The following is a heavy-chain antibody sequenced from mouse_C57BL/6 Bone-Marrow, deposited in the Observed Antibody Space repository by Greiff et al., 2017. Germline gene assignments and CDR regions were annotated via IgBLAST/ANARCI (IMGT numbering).Heavy chain of an antibody. CDR3: ARHYDGYYDYFDY. CDR2: INPDSSTI. CDR1: GIDFSRYW. J-gene: IGHJ2*01. D-gene: IGHD2-3*01. V-gene: IGHV4-1*01. Sequence: CTASGIDFSRYWMSWVRRAPGKGLEWIGEINPDSSTINYAPSLKDKFIISRDNAKNTLYLQMSKVRSEDTALYYCARHYDGYYDYFDYWGQGTTLTVSS.